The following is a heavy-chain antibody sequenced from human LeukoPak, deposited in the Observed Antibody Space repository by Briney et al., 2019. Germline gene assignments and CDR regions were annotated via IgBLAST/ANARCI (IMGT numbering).Heavy chain of an antibody. J-gene: IGHJ6*03. D-gene: IGHD1-26*01. V-gene: IGHV3-74*01. Sequence: GGSLRLSCAASGFMFSKSWMHWVRQVPGKGLVWVARIYNDGSTTNYADSVKGRFTISRDNAKNSLYLQMNSLRAEDTAVYYCARDPYSGRYGDYYYYYMDVWGKGTTVTISS. CDR2: IYNDGSTT. CDR1: GFMFSKSW. CDR3: ARDPYSGRYGDYYYYYMDV.